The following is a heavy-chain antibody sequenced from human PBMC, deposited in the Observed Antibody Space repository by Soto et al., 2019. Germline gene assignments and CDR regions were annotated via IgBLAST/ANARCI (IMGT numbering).Heavy chain of an antibody. CDR1: GFTFSSYG. CDR3: ATPLTTNYYYAMDA. V-gene: IGHV3-33*01. D-gene: IGHD4-17*01. CDR2: IWYDGSNK. Sequence: QVQLVESGGGVVQPGRSLRLSCAASGFTFSSYGMHWVRQAPGKGLEWVAVIWYDGSNKYYADSVKGRFTISRDNSKNTLYLQMNTMRAEDTAVYYCATPLTTNYYYAMDAWRQGTTVTVSS. J-gene: IGHJ6*02.